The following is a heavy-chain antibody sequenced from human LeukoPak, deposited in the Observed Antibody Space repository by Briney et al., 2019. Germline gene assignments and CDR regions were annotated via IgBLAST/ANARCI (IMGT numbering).Heavy chain of an antibody. CDR2: ISGSAVDT. J-gene: IGHJ6*02. D-gene: IGHD2-21*02. CDR1: GFTFSSYA. Sequence: GGSLRLSCAASGFTFSSYAMSWVRQAPGKGLEWVSAISGSAVDTWYADSVKGRFTISRDNSKDTLYLQMNSLRAEDTAVYYCATGAYCGGDCWYYYGMDVWGQGTTVTVSS. V-gene: IGHV3-23*01. CDR3: ATGAYCGGDCWYYYGMDV.